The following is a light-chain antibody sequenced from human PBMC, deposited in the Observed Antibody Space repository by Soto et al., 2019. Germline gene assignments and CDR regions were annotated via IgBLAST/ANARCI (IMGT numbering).Light chain of an antibody. CDR2: ANS. Sequence: QSVLTQPPSVFGAPGQRVTISCTGSSSNIGANYDVHWYQQRPGTAPKLLIFANSNRPSGVPDRFSGSKSGTSASLVITGLQAEDEGDYYCQSYDSTLSDRYVFGTGTQLTVL. CDR1: SSNIGANYD. V-gene: IGLV1-40*01. J-gene: IGLJ1*01. CDR3: QSYDSTLSDRYV.